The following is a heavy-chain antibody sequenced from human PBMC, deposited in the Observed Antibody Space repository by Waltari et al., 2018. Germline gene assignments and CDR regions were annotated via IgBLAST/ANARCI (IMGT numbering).Heavy chain of an antibody. D-gene: IGHD5-12*01. J-gene: IGHJ6*02. CDR3: ARTLVATIWGGYYGMDV. V-gene: IGHV4-59*01. CDR1: GGSISSYY. CDR2: IYYSGST. Sequence: QVQLQESGPGLVKPSETLSLTCTVSGGSISSYYWSWIRQPPGKGLDWIGYIYYSGSTNYNPSLKSRVTISVDTSKNQFSLKLSSVTAADTAVYYCARTLVATIWGGYYGMDVWGQGTTVTVSS.